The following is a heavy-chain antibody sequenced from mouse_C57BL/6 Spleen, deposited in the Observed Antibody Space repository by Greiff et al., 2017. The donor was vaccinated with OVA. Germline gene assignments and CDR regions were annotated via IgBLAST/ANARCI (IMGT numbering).Heavy chain of an antibody. J-gene: IGHJ4*01. D-gene: IGHD3-1*01. CDR3: ARDGRLYAMDY. V-gene: IGHV1-82*01. CDR1: GYAFSSSW. CDR2: IYPGDGDT. Sequence: VKLMESGPELVKPGASVKISCKASGYAFSSSWMNWVKQRPGKGLEWIGRIYPGDGDTNYNGKFKGKATLTADKSSSTAYMQLSSLTSEDSAVYFCARDGRLYAMDYWGQGTSVTVSS.